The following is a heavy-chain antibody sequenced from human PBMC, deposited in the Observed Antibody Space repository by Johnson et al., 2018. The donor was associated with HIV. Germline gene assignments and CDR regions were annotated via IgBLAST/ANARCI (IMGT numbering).Heavy chain of an antibody. CDR2: VNSDGSST. CDR3: ARGGARPYDAFDI. CDR1: EFTFSSYW. J-gene: IGHJ3*02. V-gene: IGHV3-74*01. D-gene: IGHD3-16*01. Sequence: VQLVESGGGLVQPGGSLRLSCAASEFTFSSYWMHWVRQAPGKGLVWVSRVNSDGSSTSYADSVKGRFTISRDNAKNTLYLQMNSLRAEDTAVYYCARGGARPYDAFDIWGQGTMVTVSS.